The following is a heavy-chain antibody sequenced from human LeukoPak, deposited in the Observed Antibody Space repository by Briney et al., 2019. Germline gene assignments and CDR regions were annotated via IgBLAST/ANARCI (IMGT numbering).Heavy chain of an antibody. D-gene: IGHD3-10*01. V-gene: IGHV3-48*03. CDR1: GFTFSSYE. J-gene: IGHJ6*02. Sequence: GGSLRLSCAASGFTFSSYEMNWVRQAPGKGLEWVSYISSSGSTIYYADSVKGRLTISRDNAKNSLYLQMNSLRAEDTAVYYCAIINYYGSGSYYYYYGMDVWGQGTTVTVSS. CDR3: AIINYYGSGSYYYYYGMDV. CDR2: ISSSGSTI.